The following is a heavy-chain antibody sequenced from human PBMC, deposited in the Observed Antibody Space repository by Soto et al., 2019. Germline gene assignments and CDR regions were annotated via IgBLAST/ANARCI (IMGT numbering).Heavy chain of an antibody. CDR2: INHSGST. J-gene: IGHJ6*02. D-gene: IGHD4-17*01. Sequence: TLCLTCAVYGGSFSGYYWGWIRQPPGKGLEWIGEINHSGSTNYNPSLKSRVTISVDTSKNQFSLKLSSVTAADTAVYYCARGPRGRTVTSYYYYYGMDVWGQGTTVTVSS. CDR3: ARGPRGRTVTSYYYYYGMDV. CDR1: GGSFSGYY. V-gene: IGHV4-34*01.